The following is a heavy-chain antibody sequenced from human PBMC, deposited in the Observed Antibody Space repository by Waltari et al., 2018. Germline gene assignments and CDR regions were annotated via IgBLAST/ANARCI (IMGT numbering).Heavy chain of an antibody. D-gene: IGHD5-12*01. Sequence: EVELVQSGAEVKKPGESLRISCAGSEYNFDHDWIGWVRQKPGRGLEWLGIIYPSDSDTRYSPYFLGQVTMSVDKSISTVYLQRTSLQVSDSAIYYCARHVKGGGGGGYIEHWGQGTQVTVSS. CDR3: ARHVKGGGGGGYIEH. CDR2: IYPSDSDT. CDR1: EYNFDHDW. J-gene: IGHJ1*01. V-gene: IGHV5-51*01.